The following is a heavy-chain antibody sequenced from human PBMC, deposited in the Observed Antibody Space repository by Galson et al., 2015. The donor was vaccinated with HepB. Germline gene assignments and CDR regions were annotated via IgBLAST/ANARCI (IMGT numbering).Heavy chain of an antibody. D-gene: IGHD1-1*01. J-gene: IGHJ4*02. CDR1: GFTFDDYA. CDR2: ISWNSGSI. V-gene: IGHV3-9*01. CDR3: AKDIVATGTTGGYYFDY. Sequence: SLRLSCAASGFTFDDYAMHWVRQAPGKGLEWVSGISWNSGSIGYADSVKGRFTISRDYAKNSLYLQMNSLRAEDTALYYCAKDIVATGTTGGYYFDYWGQGTLVTVSS.